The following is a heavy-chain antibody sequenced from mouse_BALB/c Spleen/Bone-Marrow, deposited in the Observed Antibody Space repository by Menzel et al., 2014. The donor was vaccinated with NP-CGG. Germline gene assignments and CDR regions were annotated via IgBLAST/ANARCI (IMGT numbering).Heavy chain of an antibody. D-gene: IGHD2-3*01. J-gene: IGHJ1*01. Sequence: GQRVESGPGLGEPSQSLSITCTGYGFSLTSYGVHWVRQPPGKGLEWLGVIWAVGSTNYNSALMSRLSISKDNSKSQVFLKMDSLQTDDTAMYYCARVYLWYFDVWGAGPPDLVSS. V-gene: IGHV2-9*02. CDR1: GFSLTSYG. CDR2: IWAVGST. CDR3: ARVYLWYFDV.